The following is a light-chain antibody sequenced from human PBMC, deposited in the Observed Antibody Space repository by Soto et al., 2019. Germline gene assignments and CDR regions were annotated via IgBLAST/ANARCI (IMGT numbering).Light chain of an antibody. CDR3: QQYNSYSGA. CDR1: QSISSW. CDR2: DAS. Sequence: IQMTQSPSTLSASVGDRVTITCRASQSISSWLAWYQQKPGKAPKLLIYDASSLESGVPSRFSGSGSGTEFTLTIISLQPDEFTTYYCQQYNSYSGAFGQGTKVEIK. V-gene: IGKV1-5*01. J-gene: IGKJ1*01.